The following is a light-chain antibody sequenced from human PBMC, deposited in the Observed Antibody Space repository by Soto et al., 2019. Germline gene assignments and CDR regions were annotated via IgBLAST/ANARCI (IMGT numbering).Light chain of an antibody. CDR2: GAS. CDR3: HQYGSSPPP. CDR1: QSVSSSY. Sequence: EIVLTQSPGTLFLSPGERATLSCRASQSVSSSYLAGYQQKPGQAPRLLIYGASSRATGIPDRFSGSGSGPDFTLTISRLEPEDFAVYYCHQYGSSPPPFGQGTKVEIK. V-gene: IGKV3-20*01. J-gene: IGKJ1*01.